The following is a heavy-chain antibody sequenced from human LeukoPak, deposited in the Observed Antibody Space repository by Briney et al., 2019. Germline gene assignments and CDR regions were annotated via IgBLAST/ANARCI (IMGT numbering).Heavy chain of an antibody. V-gene: IGHV3-53*01. CDR3: ARGVGSGWSPFDY. D-gene: IGHD6-19*01. CDR1: RYTFNSYA. CDR2: IYSGGST. Sequence: GGSLRLSCAASRYTFNSYAMSWVRQAPGKGLEWVSVIYSGGSTYYADSVKGRFTISRDNSKNTLYLQMNSLRAEDTAVYYCARGVGSGWSPFDYWGQGTLVTVSS. J-gene: IGHJ4*02.